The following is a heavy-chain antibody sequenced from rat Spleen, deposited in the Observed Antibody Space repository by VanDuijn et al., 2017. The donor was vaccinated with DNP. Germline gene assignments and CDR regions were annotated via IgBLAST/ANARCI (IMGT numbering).Heavy chain of an antibody. J-gene: IGHJ1*01. V-gene: IGHV5-7*01. D-gene: IGHD1-1*01. CDR2: ITYDGVGT. CDR3: ARHGSYYRGYWYFDF. CDR1: GFTFSNYD. Sequence: EVQLVESGGGLVQPGRSLKLSCAASGFTFSNYDMAWVRQAPTKGLEWVASITYDGVGTYYRDSVKGRFTISRDIAKSSLYLQMDSLRSEDTATYYCARHGSYYRGYWYFDFWGPGTMVTVSS.